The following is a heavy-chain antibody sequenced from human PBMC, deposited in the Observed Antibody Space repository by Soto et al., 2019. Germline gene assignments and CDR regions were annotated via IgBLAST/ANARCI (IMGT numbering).Heavy chain of an antibody. J-gene: IGHJ6*02. Sequence: GESLKISCKGSGYSFTSYWIGWVRQMPGKGLEWMGIIYPGDSDTRYSPSFQGQVTISADKSISTAYLQWSSLKASDTAMYYCARSSVVTDYYYGMDVWGQGTTVTVSS. CDR1: GYSFTSYW. V-gene: IGHV5-51*01. CDR2: IYPGDSDT. D-gene: IGHD2-21*02. CDR3: ARSSVVTDYYYGMDV.